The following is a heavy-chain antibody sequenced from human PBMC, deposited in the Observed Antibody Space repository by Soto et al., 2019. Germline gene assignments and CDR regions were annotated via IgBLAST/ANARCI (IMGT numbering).Heavy chain of an antibody. CDR3: ARERDKDYYYYYMDV. CDR1: GGTFSSYA. J-gene: IGHJ6*03. V-gene: IGHV1-69*13. CDR2: IIPIFGTA. Sequence: GASVKVSCKASGGTFSSYAISWVRQAPGQGLEWMGGIIPIFGTANYAQKFQGRVTITADESTSTAYMELSSLRSDDTAVYYCARERDKDYYYYYMDVWGKGTTVTVS.